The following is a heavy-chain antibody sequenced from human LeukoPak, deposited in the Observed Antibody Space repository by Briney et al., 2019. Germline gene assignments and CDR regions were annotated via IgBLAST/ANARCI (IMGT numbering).Heavy chain of an antibody. D-gene: IGHD2-2*01. J-gene: IGHJ5*02. CDR2: IYPGDSDT. CDR3: ARLLGYCSSTSCYLLYNWFDP. Sequence: GESLKTSCKGSGYSFTSYWIGWVRQMPGKGLEWMGIIYPGDSDTRYSPSFQGQVTISADKSISTAYLQWSSLKASDTAMYYCARLLGYCSSTSCYLLYNWFDPWGQGTLVTVSP. V-gene: IGHV5-51*01. CDR1: GYSFTSYW.